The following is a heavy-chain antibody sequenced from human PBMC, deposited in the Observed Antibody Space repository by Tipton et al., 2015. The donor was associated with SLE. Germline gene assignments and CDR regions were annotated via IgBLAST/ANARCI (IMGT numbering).Heavy chain of an antibody. CDR1: GFTFSNHA. CDR3: ARDPYNSGGYGAFDI. V-gene: IGHV3-23*01. Sequence: SLRLSCVASGFTFSNHAMTLVRQAPGKGLEWVSSISGGGGSTYHAASVKGRFTVSRDNARNSLYLQMNSLSAEDTAVYYCARDPYNSGGYGAFDIWGQGTLVTVSS. D-gene: IGHD3-22*01. CDR2: ISGGGGST. J-gene: IGHJ3*02.